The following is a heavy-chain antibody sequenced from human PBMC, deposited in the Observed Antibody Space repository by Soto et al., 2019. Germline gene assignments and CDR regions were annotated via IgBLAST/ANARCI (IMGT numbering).Heavy chain of an antibody. CDR2: IYYSGST. J-gene: IGHJ4*02. V-gene: IGHV4-31*03. CDR3: ARGVPKDIAAAGHYFDY. D-gene: IGHD6-13*01. CDR1: GGSISSGGYY. Sequence: SETLSLTCTVSGGSISSGGYYWSWIRHHPGKGLEWIGYIYYSGSTYYNPSLKSRVTISVDTSKNQFSLKLSSVTAADTAVYYCARGVPKDIAAAGHYFDYWGQGTLVTVSS.